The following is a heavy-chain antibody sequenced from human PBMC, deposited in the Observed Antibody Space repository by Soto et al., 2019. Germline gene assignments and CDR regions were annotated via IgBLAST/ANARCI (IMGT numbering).Heavy chain of an antibody. CDR1: GYTFTTYP. CDR3: ARKDYYRSGIYYFDS. D-gene: IGHD3-10*01. J-gene: IGHJ4*02. V-gene: IGHV1-3*01. Sequence: QVQLVQSGAEVKKPGASVKVSCKASGYTFTTYPIHWVRQAPGQGLEWMGWINPGNGDRDYLQKFQGRVTVTRDTSASTADMELSSLTSEDTAVYYCARKDYYRSGIYYFDSWGQGTLVTVSS. CDR2: INPGNGDR.